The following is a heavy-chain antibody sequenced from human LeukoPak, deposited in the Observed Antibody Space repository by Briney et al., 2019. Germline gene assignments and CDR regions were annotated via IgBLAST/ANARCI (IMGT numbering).Heavy chain of an antibody. V-gene: IGHV4-34*01. CDR3: ARDSYYYGSGSPLFDP. CDR1: GGSFSGYY. D-gene: IGHD3-10*01. Sequence: PSETLSLTCAVYGGSFSGYYWSWIRQPPGKGLEWIGEINHSGSTNYNPSLKSRVTISVDTSKNQFSLKLSSVTAADTAVYYCARDSYYYGSGSPLFDPWGQGTLVTVSS. CDR2: INHSGST. J-gene: IGHJ5*02.